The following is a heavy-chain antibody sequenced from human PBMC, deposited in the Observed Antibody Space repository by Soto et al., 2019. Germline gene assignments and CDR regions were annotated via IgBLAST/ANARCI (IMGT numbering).Heavy chain of an antibody. CDR2: ISSSSSTI. D-gene: IGHD3-10*01. V-gene: IGHV3-48*02. CDR1: GFTFSSYS. Sequence: EVQLVESGGGLVQPGGSLRLSCAASGFTFSSYSMNWVRQAPGKGLEWVSYISSSSSTIYYEDSVKGRFTISRDNAKNSLYLQMNSLRDEDTAVYYCAREGTRGGFLNWFDPWGQGTLVTVSS. CDR3: AREGTRGGFLNWFDP. J-gene: IGHJ5*02.